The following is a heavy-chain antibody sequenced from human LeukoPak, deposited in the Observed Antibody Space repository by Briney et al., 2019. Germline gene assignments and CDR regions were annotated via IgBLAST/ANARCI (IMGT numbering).Heavy chain of an antibody. CDR1: GFTFDDYA. J-gene: IGHJ6*02. V-gene: IGHV3-9*01. CDR2: ISWNSGSI. Sequence: GGSLRLSCAASGFTFDDYAMHWVRHAPGKGLEWVSGISWNSGSIGYADSVKGRFTISRDNSKNTLHLQMNSLRAEDTAVFHCARDWVTTWHYGMDVWGQGTTVTVSS. D-gene: IGHD4-17*01. CDR3: ARDWVTTWHYGMDV.